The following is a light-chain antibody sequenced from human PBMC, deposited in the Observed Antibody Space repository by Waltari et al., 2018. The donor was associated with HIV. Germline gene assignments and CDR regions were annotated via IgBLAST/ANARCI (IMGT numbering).Light chain of an antibody. V-gene: IGKV2-30*01. CDR1: QSLVYSDGNTY. Sequence: VVMPQSPLSLPVTLGQPASISSRSSQSLVYSDGNTYLNWFQQRPGHSPSRLIDKVSNPGSADPDRYGGSGSGTDFTLKNSRVEAEDVGVEYCMQGTHWPWTCGQGTKVEIK. CDR2: KVS. J-gene: IGKJ1*01. CDR3: MQGTHWPWT.